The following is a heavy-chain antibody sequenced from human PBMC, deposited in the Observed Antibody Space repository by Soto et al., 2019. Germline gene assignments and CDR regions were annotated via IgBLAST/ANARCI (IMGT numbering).Heavy chain of an antibody. CDR3: ARDPSYYDMPAAEDAFDI. Sequence: GGSLRLSCAASGFTVSSNYMGWVRQAPGKGLEWVSVIYSGGSTYYADSVKGRFTISRDNSKNTLYLQMNSLRAEDTAVYYCARDPSYYDMPAAEDAFDIWGQGTMVTVSS. CDR1: GFTVSSNY. V-gene: IGHV3-66*01. CDR2: IYSGGST. J-gene: IGHJ3*02. D-gene: IGHD3-9*01.